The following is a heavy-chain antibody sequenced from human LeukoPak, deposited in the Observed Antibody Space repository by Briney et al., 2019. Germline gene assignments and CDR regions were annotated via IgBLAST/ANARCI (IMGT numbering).Heavy chain of an antibody. CDR3: AREGSYCVGGDCYSFDF. V-gene: IGHV1-2*02. CDR2: MHLGNGNT. CDR1: GYRFISNY. D-gene: IGHD2-21*02. J-gene: IGHJ4*02. Sequence: ASVTVSCKASGYRFISNYIQWVRQAPGLGPEWMGWMHLGNGNTRYAEKFQGRVTMTRDTSINTAYMDLNSLRSDDTAVYYCAREGSYCVGGDCYSFDFWGQGTLITVSS.